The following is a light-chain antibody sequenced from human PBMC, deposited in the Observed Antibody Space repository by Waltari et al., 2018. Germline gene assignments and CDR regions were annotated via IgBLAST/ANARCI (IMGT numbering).Light chain of an antibody. V-gene: IGLV4-69*01. CDR3: QTWVTGIRVV. Sequence: QLVLTQSPSASAPLGASATLTCTLRSGHSPSAIPRHQQQPEKGPRYLMTLNSDGSHSKGDGIPDRFSGSSSGTERYLTISSLQSDDEADYYCQTWVTGIRVVFGGGTKLTVL. J-gene: IGLJ2*01. CDR2: LNSDGSH. CDR1: SGHSPSA.